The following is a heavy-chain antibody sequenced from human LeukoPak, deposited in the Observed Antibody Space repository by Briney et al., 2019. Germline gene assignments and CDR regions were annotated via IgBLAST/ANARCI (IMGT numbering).Heavy chain of an antibody. D-gene: IGHD3-10*01. CDR1: GFTFSSYG. Sequence: GGSLRLSCAASGFTFSSYGMHWVRQAPGKGLEWVAVISYDGSNKYYADSVKGRFTISRDNSKNTLYLQMNGLRAEDTAVYYCAKDTVYGSGSYYNVHFDYWGQGTLVTVSS. CDR2: ISYDGSNK. CDR3: AKDTVYGSGSYYNVHFDY. V-gene: IGHV3-30*18. J-gene: IGHJ4*02.